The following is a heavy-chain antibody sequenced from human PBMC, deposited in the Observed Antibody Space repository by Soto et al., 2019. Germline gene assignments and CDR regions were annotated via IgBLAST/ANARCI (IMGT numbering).Heavy chain of an antibody. J-gene: IGHJ4*02. CDR2: ISSSSSYI. V-gene: IGHV3-21*01. Sequence: EVQLVESGGGLVKPGGSLRLSCAASGFTFSSYSMNWVRQAPGKGLEWVSSISSSSSYIYYADSVKGRFTISRDNAKNSLYLQMNSLRAEDTAVYYCARVSRRICGVVSVDYWGQGTLVTVSS. CDR3: ARVSRRICGVVSVDY. D-gene: IGHD3-3*01. CDR1: GFTFSSYS.